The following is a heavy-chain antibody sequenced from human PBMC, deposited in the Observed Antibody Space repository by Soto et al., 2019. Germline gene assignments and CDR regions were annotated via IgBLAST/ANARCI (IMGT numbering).Heavy chain of an antibody. V-gene: IGHV1-18*01. CDR1: GYTFTSYG. J-gene: IGHJ3*02. D-gene: IGHD6-13*01. Sequence: ASVKVSCKASGYTFTSYGISWVRQAPGQGIEWMGWISSYNGNTNYAQKLQGRVTMTTDTSTSTAYMELRSLRSDDTAVYSCARDERIAVAGTNAFDIWGQGTMVTVSS. CDR3: ARDERIAVAGTNAFDI. CDR2: ISSYNGNT.